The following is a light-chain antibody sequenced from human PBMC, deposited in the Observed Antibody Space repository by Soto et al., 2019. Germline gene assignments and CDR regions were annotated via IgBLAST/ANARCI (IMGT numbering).Light chain of an antibody. CDR2: AAS. V-gene: IGKV1-17*01. CDR3: LQSYGTPLT. Sequence: DIQMTQSPSSLSASIGDRITITCRATQAIGTDLGWYQQKPGKAPKRLIYAASNLESGVPSRFSGAGSGTGFTLTISSLQPEDFATYYCLQSYGTPLTFGGGTKIEIK. J-gene: IGKJ4*01. CDR1: QAIGTD.